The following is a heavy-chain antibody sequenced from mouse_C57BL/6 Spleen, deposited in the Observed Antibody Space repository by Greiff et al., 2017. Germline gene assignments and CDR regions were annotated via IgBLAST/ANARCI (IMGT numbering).Heavy chain of an antibody. CDR1: GYTFTDYE. V-gene: IGHV1-15*01. Sequence: QVQLQQPGAELVRPGASVTLSCKASGYTFTDYEMHWVKQTPVHGLEWIGAIDPETGGTAYNQKFKGKAILTADKSSSTAYMELRSLTSEDSAVYYCPRGGYGSNYAMDYWGQGTSVTGSS. J-gene: IGHJ4*01. D-gene: IGHD1-1*01. CDR3: PRGGYGSNYAMDY. CDR2: IDPETGGT.